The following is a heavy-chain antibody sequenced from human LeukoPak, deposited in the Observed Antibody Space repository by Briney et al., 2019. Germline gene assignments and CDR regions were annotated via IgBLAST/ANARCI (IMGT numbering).Heavy chain of an antibody. CDR1: GYTFTGYY. D-gene: IGHD1-26*01. CDR2: INPSGGST. J-gene: IGHJ3*02. Sequence: ASVKVSCKASGYTFTGYYMHWVRQAPGQGLEWMGIINPSGGSTSYAQKFQGRVTMTRDTSTSTVYMELSSLRSEDTAVYYCARGLVGATTMTAFDIWGQGTMVTVSS. V-gene: IGHV1-46*01. CDR3: ARGLVGATTMTAFDI.